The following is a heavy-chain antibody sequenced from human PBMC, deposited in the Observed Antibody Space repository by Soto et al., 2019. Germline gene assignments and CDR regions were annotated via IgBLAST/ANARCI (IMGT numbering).Heavy chain of an antibody. D-gene: IGHD4-17*01. CDR1: GFSLSTSGVG. V-gene: IGHV2-5*02. CDR2: IYWDDDK. CDR3: AHSLKADYGDYAPFDY. J-gene: IGHJ4*02. Sequence: QITLKESGPTLVKPTQTLTLTCTFSGFSLSTSGVGVGWIRQPPGKALEWLALIYWDDDKRYSPSLKSRLTITKDTSTNQVVLTMTNMDPVDTATYYCAHSLKADYGDYAPFDYWGQGTLVTVSS.